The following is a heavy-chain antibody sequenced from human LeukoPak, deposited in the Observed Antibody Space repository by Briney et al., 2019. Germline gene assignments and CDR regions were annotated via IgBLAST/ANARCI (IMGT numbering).Heavy chain of an antibody. V-gene: IGHV1-18*01. CDR1: GYTLTSYG. J-gene: IGHJ4*02. D-gene: IGHD2-15*01. Sequence: ASVKVSCKASGYTLTSYGISWVRQAPGQGLDWMGWISVNNGNTKYSQKFQGRVTITRDTSASTAYMELSSLRSEDTAVYYCARDADIVVVVAAYGYFDYWGQGTLVTVSS. CDR2: ISVNNGNT. CDR3: ARDADIVVVVAAYGYFDY.